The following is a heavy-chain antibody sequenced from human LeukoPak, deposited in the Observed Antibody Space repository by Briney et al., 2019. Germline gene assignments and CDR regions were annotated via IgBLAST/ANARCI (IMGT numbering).Heavy chain of an antibody. CDR3: ARQSGYYYPFKY. J-gene: IGHJ4*02. CDR1: GGSISSSGYY. D-gene: IGHD3-22*01. Sequence: SETLSLTCTVSGGSISSSGYYWGWIRQPPGKGLEWIGSIYYSGSTYYNPSLNSRVTIPVDTSKNQFSLKLSSVTAADTAVYYCARQSGYYYPFKYWGQGTLVTVSS. CDR2: IYYSGST. V-gene: IGHV4-39*01.